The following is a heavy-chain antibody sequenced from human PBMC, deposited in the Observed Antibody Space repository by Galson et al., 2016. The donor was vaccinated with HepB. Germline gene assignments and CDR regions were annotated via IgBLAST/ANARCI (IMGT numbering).Heavy chain of an antibody. J-gene: IGHJ4*02. Sequence: QSGAEVKKSGESLKISCKGSGYSFTKNWIAWVRQMPGKGLEWMGIIYPGDSDTRYSPSFQGQVTISADKSINTAYLQWSSLRVEDTAVYYCAAGTDFDYWGQGTLVTVSS. D-gene: IGHD3/OR15-3a*01. CDR3: AAGTDFDY. CDR2: IYPGDSDT. V-gene: IGHV5-51*01. CDR1: GYSFTKNW.